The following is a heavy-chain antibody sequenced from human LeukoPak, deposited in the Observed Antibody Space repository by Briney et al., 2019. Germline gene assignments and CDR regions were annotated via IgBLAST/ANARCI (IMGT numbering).Heavy chain of an antibody. D-gene: IGHD2/OR15-2a*01. V-gene: IGHV1-69*06. CDR1: GYTFTGYY. Sequence: ASVKVSCKASGYTFTGYYMHWVRQAPGQGLEWMGGIIPIFGTANYAQKFPGRVTITADKSTSTAYMELSSLRSEDTAVYYCARSKLTYAVDYWGQGTLVTVSS. CDR3: ARSKLTYAVDY. CDR2: IIPIFGTA. J-gene: IGHJ4*02.